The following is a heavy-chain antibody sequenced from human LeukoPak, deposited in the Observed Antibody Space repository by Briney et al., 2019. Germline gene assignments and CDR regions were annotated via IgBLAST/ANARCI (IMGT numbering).Heavy chain of an antibody. J-gene: IGHJ3*02. Sequence: ETLSLTCIVSAASISSSSHHWGWVRQAPGKGLEWVSVIYSGGSTYYADSVKGRFTISRDNSKNTLYLQMNSLRAEDTAVYYCARDILSQGPDAFDIWGQGTMVTVSS. CDR3: ARDILSQGPDAFDI. CDR2: IYSGGST. CDR1: AASISSSSHH. V-gene: IGHV3-53*01. D-gene: IGHD2/OR15-2a*01.